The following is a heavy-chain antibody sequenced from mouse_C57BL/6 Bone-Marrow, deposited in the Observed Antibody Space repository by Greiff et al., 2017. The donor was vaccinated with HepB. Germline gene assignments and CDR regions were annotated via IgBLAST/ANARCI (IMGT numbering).Heavy chain of an antibody. J-gene: IGHJ4*01. D-gene: IGHD1-1*02. CDR3: ARGENYGVFPMDY. V-gene: IGHV1-19*01. Sequence: EVQLQQSGPVLVKPGASVKMSCKASGYTFTDYYMNWVKQSHGNSLEWIGVINPYNGGTSYNQKFKGKATLTVDKSSSTAYMELSSLTSEDSAVYYCARGENYGVFPMDYWGQGTSVTVSS. CDR2: INPYNGGT. CDR1: GYTFTDYY.